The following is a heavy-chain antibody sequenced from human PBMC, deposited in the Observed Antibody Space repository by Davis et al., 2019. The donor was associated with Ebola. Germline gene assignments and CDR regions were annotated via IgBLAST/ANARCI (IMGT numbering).Heavy chain of an antibody. Sequence: GGSLRLSCAASGFTFDDYGMSWVRQAPGKGLEWVSAISGSGGSTYYADSVKGRFTISRDNSKNTLYLQMNSLRAEDTAVYYCANRGVAANYWGQGTLVTVSS. V-gene: IGHV3-23*01. CDR3: ANRGVAANY. J-gene: IGHJ4*02. CDR2: ISGSGGST. D-gene: IGHD2-15*01. CDR1: GFTFDDYG.